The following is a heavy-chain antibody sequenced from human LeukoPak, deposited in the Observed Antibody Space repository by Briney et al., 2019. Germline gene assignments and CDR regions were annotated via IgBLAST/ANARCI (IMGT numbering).Heavy chain of an antibody. J-gene: IGHJ6*03. V-gene: IGHV1-46*01. CDR2: INPSGGST. D-gene: IGHD2-15*01. Sequence: ASVKVSRKASGYTFTSYYMHWVRQAPGQGLEWMGIINPSGGSTSYAQKFQGRVTMTRDTSTSTVYMELSSLRSEDTAVYYCAGSCSGGSCYSSYYYYYMDVWGKGTTVTVSS. CDR1: GYTFTSYY. CDR3: AGSCSGGSCYSSYYYYYMDV.